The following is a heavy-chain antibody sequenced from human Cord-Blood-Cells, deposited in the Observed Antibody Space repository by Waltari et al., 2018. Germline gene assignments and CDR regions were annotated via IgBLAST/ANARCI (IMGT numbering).Heavy chain of an antibody. V-gene: IGHV1-18*01. CDR2: ISAYNGNT. J-gene: IGHJ4*02. D-gene: IGHD6-13*01. Sequence: GISWVRQAPGQGLEWMGWISAYNGNTNYAQKLQGRVTMTTDTSTSTAYMELRSLRSDDTAVYYCARDHPAAAGTGNFDYWGQGTLVTVSS. CDR1: G. CDR3: ARDHPAAAGTGNFDY.